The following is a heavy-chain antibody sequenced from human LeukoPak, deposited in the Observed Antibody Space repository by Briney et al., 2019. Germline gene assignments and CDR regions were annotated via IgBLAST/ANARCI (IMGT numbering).Heavy chain of an antibody. CDR2: IYYSGST. CDR3: AGAIAVAGTEFDY. CDR1: GGSISSYY. V-gene: IGHV4-59*01. J-gene: IGHJ4*02. D-gene: IGHD6-19*01. Sequence: SETLSLTCTVSGGSISSYYWSWIRQPPGKGLEWIGYIYYSGSTNYNPSLKSRVTISVDTSKNQFSLKLSSVTAADTAVYYCAGAIAVAGTEFDYWGQGTLVTVSS.